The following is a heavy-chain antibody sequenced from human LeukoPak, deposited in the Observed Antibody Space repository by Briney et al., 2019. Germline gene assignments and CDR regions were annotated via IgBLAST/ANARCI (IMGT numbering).Heavy chain of an antibody. CDR3: ARLGAYSSGDY. Sequence: SETLSLTCTVSGGSISSYYWSWIRQPPGKGLEWIEYIYYSGSTNYNPSLKSRVTISVDTSKNQFSLKLSSVTAADTAVYYCARLGAYSSGDYWGQGTLVTVSS. CDR1: GGSISSYY. J-gene: IGHJ4*02. V-gene: IGHV4-59*08. CDR2: IYYSGST. D-gene: IGHD6-19*01.